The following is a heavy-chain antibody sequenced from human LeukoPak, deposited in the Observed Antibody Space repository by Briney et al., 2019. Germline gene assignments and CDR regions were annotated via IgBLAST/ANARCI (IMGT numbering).Heavy chain of an antibody. CDR1: GYTFTGYY. J-gene: IGHJ4*02. V-gene: IGHV1-2*02. CDR2: INPNSGGT. D-gene: IGHD2-15*01. Sequence: ASVKVSCKASGYTFTGYYMHWVRQAPGQGIEWMGWINPNSGGTNYAQKFQGRVTMTRDTSISTAYMELSRLRSDDTAVYYCARMYCSGGSCYYGFDYWGQGTLVTVSS. CDR3: ARMYCSGGSCYYGFDY.